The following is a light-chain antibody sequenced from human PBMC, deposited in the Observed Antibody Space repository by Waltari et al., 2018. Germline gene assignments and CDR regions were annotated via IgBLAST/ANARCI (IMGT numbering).Light chain of an antibody. V-gene: IGLV3-25*03. CDR2: KDT. J-gene: IGLJ3*02. CDR1: ALPKQY. CDR3: LSADSSGTSKV. Sequence: SYELTQPPSVSVSPGQTARITCSGDALPKQYAFWYHQKPGQAPVLIIDKDTQRPSGIPERFSGSSSGKTVTMTISGVQAEDEADYYCLSADSSGTSKVFGGGTKLTVL.